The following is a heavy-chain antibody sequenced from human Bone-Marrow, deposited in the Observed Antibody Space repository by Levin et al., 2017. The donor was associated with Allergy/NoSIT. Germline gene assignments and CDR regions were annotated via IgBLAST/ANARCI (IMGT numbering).Heavy chain of an antibody. D-gene: IGHD5-18*01. CDR1: GFTFSSYS. J-gene: IGHJ3*02. Sequence: GESLKISCAASGFTFSSYSMNWVRQAPGKGLEWVSSISSSSSYIYYADSVKGRFTISRDNAKNSLYLQMNSLRAEDTAVYYCARGSGDTAMAAFDIWGQGTMVTVSS. CDR3: ARGSGDTAMAAFDI. CDR2: ISSSSSYI. V-gene: IGHV3-21*01.